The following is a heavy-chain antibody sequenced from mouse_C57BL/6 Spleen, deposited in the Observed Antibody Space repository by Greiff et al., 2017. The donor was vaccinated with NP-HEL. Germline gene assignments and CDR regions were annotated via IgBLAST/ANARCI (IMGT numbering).Heavy chain of an antibody. CDR2: IDPSDSET. J-gene: IGHJ3*01. CDR1: GYTFTSYW. CDR3: ARTDYDGYYSAWFAY. V-gene: IGHV1-52*01. Sequence: QVQLQQPGAELVRPGSSVKLSCKASGYTFTSYWMHRVKQRPIQGLEWIGNIDPSDSETHYNQKFKDKATLTVDKSSSTAYMQLSSLTSEDSAVYYCARTDYDGYYSAWFAYWGQGTLVTVSA. D-gene: IGHD2-3*01.